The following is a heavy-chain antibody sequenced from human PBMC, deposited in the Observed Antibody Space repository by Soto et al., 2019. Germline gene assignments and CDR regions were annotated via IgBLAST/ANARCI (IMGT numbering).Heavy chain of an antibody. V-gene: IGHV1-18*01. J-gene: IGHJ4*02. CDR1: GYTFTSYG. CDR3: ARAYCGGDCYQHFDY. Sequence: ASVKVSCKASGYTFTSYGISWVRQAPGQGLEGMGWISAYNGNTNYAQKLQGRVTMTTDTSTSTAYMELRSLRSDDTAVYYCARAYCGGDCYQHFDYWGQGTLVTVSS. D-gene: IGHD2-21*02. CDR2: ISAYNGNT.